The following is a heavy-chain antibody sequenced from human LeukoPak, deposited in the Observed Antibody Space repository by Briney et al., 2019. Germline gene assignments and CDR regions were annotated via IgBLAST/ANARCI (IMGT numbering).Heavy chain of an antibody. CDR1: GFTFSSYW. CDR2: INSDESST. Sequence: GGSLRLSCAASGFTFSSYWMYWVRQAPGKGLVWVSRINSDESSTSYADSVKGRFTISRDNAKNTLYLQMNSLRAEGTAVYYCARDGAYSTIFYWGQGTLVTVSS. CDR3: ARDGAYSTIFY. J-gene: IGHJ4*01. D-gene: IGHD3-3*01. V-gene: IGHV3-74*01.